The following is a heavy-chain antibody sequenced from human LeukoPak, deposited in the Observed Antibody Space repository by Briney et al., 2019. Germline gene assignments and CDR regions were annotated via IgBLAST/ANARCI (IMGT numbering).Heavy chain of an antibody. Sequence: GGSLRLSCSASGFPFSSYAMHWVRQAPGKGLEYVSAISDSGGSTYYAVSVKGRFTISRDNSKNTLYLQMSSLRAEDTAVYFCVRGYSFGPYGMDVWGQGTTVTVSS. CDR2: ISDSGGST. CDR3: VRGYSFGPYGMDV. CDR1: GFPFSSYA. V-gene: IGHV3-64D*09. J-gene: IGHJ6*02. D-gene: IGHD2-15*01.